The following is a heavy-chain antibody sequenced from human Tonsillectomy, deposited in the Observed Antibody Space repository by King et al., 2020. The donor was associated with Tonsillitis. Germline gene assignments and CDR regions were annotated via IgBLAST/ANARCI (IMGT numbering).Heavy chain of an antibody. V-gene: IGHV4-39*01. CDR2: VHYSGLT. CDR1: GGSVSSDSYS. J-gene: IGHJ6*03. CDR3: VRLIHYYVYMDV. Sequence: QLQESGPGLVKPSETLSLTCSVSGGSVSSDSYSWGWIRQTPGKGLEWIGSVHYSGLTYSNPSLRSPVSMSIDTSKNQFFLTMPSVTAADTSIFYCVRLIHYYVYMDVWGKGITVTVSS.